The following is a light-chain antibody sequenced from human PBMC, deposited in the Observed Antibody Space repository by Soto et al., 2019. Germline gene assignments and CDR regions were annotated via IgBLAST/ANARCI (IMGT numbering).Light chain of an antibody. CDR2: GAS. CDR1: QSVSSSN. Sequence: EIVLTQSPGTLSLSPGDRATLYCRASQSVSSSNLAWYQQKRGQSPRLLIYGASSRATGIPDRFSGSGSGTDFTLTISRLEPEDFAVYYCQQYGSSGTVGQGTKVDIK. J-gene: IGKJ1*01. CDR3: QQYGSSGT. V-gene: IGKV3-20*01.